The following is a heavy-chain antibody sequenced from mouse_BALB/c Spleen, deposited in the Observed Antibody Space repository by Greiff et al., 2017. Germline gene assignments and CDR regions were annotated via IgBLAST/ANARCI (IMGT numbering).Heavy chain of an antibody. CDR1: GFDFSRYW. J-gene: IGHJ3*01. CDR2: INPDSSTI. Sequence: EVQVVESGGGLVQPGGSLKLSCAASGFDFSRYWMSWVRQAPGKGLEWIGEINPDSSTINYTPSLKDKFIISRDNAKNTLYLQMSKVRSEDTALYYCARPVANWDAWFAYWGQGTLVTVSA. V-gene: IGHV4-1*02. D-gene: IGHD4-1*01. CDR3: ARPVANWDAWFAY.